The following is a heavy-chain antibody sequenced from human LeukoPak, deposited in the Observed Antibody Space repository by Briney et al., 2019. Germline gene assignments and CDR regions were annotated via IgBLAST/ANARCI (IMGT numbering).Heavy chain of an antibody. V-gene: IGHV4-59*01. CDR1: GGSISSYY. Sequence: LETLSLTCTVSGGSISSYYWSWIRQPPGKGLEWIGYIYYSGSTNYNPSLKSRVTISVDTSKNQFSLKLSSVTAADTAVYYCARDQGTSGDYGGLDYWGQGTLVTVSS. CDR2: IYYSGST. J-gene: IGHJ4*02. D-gene: IGHD4-17*01. CDR3: ARDQGTSGDYGGLDY.